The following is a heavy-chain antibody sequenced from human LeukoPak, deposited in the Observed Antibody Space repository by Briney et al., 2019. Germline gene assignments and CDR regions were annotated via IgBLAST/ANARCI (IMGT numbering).Heavy chain of an antibody. CDR3: AKDPREALPSNWFDP. CDR2: ISDSGGNT. D-gene: IGHD1-26*01. J-gene: IGHJ5*02. Sequence: GSLRLSCAASGFTFSSYWMHWVRQAPGKGLEWVSSISDSGGNTNYADSVKGRFTISRDNSKNTLYLQMNSLRGEDTAVYYCAKDPREALPSNWFDPWGQGTLVTVSS. CDR1: GFTFSSYW. V-gene: IGHV3-23*01.